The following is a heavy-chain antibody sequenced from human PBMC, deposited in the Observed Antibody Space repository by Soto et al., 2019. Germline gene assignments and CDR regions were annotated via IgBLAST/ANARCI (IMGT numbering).Heavy chain of an antibody. Sequence: SETLSLTCTVSGGSISSGGYYWSWIRQHPGKGLEWIGYIYYSGSTYYNPSLKSRVTISVDTSKNQFSLKLSSVTAADTAVYYCARGGCQLPLTRYGMDVWGQGTTVTVSS. CDR2: IYYSGST. D-gene: IGHD2-2*01. CDR1: GGSISSGGYY. CDR3: ARGGCQLPLTRYGMDV. J-gene: IGHJ6*02. V-gene: IGHV4-31*03.